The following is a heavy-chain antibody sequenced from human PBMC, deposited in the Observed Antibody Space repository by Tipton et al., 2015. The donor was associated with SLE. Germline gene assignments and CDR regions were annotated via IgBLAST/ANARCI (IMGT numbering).Heavy chain of an antibody. V-gene: IGHV3-21*01. J-gene: IGHJ4*02. CDR2: ISSSSSYI. D-gene: IGHD3-16*01. Sequence: SLRLSCAASGFTFSSYSMNWVRQAPGKGLEWVSSISSSSSYIYYADSVKGRFTISRDNAKNSLYLQMNSLRAEDTAVYYCARGSNGGIYYFDYWDQGTLVTVSS. CDR3: ARGSNGGIYYFDY. CDR1: GFTFSSYS.